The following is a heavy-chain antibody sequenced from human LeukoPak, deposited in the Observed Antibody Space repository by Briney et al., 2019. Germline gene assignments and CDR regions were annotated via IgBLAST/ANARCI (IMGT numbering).Heavy chain of an antibody. CDR1: GGTFSSYA. V-gene: IGHV1-69*04. CDR3: ARDLVELANWFDP. D-gene: IGHD1-7*01. Sequence: SVKVSCKASGGTFSSYAISWVRQAPGQGLEWMGRIIPILGIANYAQKLQGRVTMTTDTSTSTAYMELRSLRSDDTAVYYCARDLVELANWFDPWGQGTLVTVSS. J-gene: IGHJ5*02. CDR2: IIPILGIA.